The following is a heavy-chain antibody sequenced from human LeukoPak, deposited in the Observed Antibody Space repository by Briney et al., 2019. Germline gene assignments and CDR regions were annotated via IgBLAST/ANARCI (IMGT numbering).Heavy chain of an antibody. CDR1: GDSISNYY. J-gene: IGHJ5*02. Sequence: PSETLSLTCTVSGDSISNYYWSWIRQPPGKGLEWIGYIYYSGSTNYNPSLKSRVTISVDTSKNQFSLKLSSVTAADTAVYYCARVEPRITIFGVVINWFDPWGQGTLVTVSS. D-gene: IGHD3-3*01. V-gene: IGHV4-59*01. CDR2: IYYSGST. CDR3: ARVEPRITIFGVVINWFDP.